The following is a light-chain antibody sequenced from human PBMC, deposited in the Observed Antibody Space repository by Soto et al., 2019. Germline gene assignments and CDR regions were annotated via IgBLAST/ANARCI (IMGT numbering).Light chain of an antibody. CDR3: SSYTSSSTIVI. V-gene: IGLV2-14*01. J-gene: IGLJ2*01. CDR2: DVS. CDR1: SSDVGGYNY. Sequence: QSALTQPASVSGSPGQSITISCTGTSSDVGGYNYVSWYQQHPGKAPKLMIYDVSNRPSGVSNRFSGSKSGNTASLTISGLPAEDEADYYCSSYTSSSTIVIFGGGTQLTVL.